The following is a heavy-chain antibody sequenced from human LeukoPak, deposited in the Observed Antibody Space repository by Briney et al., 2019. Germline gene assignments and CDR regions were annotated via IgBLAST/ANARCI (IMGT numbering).Heavy chain of an antibody. CDR2: INHSGST. V-gene: IGHV4-34*01. J-gene: IGHJ4*02. CDR1: GGSFSGYY. Sequence: KTSETLSLTCAVYGGSFSGYYWSWIRQPPGKGLEWIGEINHSGSTNYNLSLKSRVTISVDTSKNQFSLKLSSVTAADTAVYYCAREGPSPFDYWGQGTLVTVSS. CDR3: AREGPSPFDY.